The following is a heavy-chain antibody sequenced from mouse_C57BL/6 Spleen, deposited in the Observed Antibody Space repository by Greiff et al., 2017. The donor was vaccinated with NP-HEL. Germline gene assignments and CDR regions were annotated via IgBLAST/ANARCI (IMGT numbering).Heavy chain of an antibody. CDR2: INYDGSST. CDR1: GFTFSDYY. D-gene: IGHD2-4*01. J-gene: IGHJ1*03. CDR3: ARGGISYWYFDV. Sequence: EVKLMESEGGLVQPGSSMKLSCTASGFTFSDYYMAWVRQVPEKGLEWVANINYDGSSTYYLDSLKSRFIISRDNAKNILYLQMSSLKSEDTATYHCARGGISYWYFDVWGTGTTVTVSS. V-gene: IGHV5-16*01.